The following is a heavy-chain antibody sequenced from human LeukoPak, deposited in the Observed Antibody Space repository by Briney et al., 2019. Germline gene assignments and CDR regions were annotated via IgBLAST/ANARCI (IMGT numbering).Heavy chain of an antibody. CDR1: GFTFSTHS. Sequence: GGSLRLSCAASGFTFSTHSMNWVRQAPGKGLEWVSSISSSGSYIYYADSVKGRFNIFRDHAKTSLYLQMDSLRAEDTAVYYCARDSYDSSGYLGYWGQGTLVTVSS. CDR2: ISSSGSYI. CDR3: ARDSYDSSGYLGY. V-gene: IGHV3-21*01. D-gene: IGHD3-22*01. J-gene: IGHJ4*02.